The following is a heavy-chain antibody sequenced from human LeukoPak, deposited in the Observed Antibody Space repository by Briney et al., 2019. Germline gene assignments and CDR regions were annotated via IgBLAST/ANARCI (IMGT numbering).Heavy chain of an antibody. V-gene: IGHV3-23*05. Sequence: GGSLRLSCVGSGFRFSEYAMAWVRQAPGKGLEWVSGITSSGSATYYGDSVKGRFIISRDNPNDTLYLQMNGLRAEDAAMYYCAKDDDTSDYHDWYFDLWGRGALLSVSS. CDR3: AKDDDTSDYHDWYFDL. CDR2: ITSSGSAT. D-gene: IGHD4-17*01. J-gene: IGHJ2*01. CDR1: GFRFSEYA.